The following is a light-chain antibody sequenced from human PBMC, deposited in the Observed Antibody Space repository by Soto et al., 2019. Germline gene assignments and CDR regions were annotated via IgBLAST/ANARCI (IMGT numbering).Light chain of an antibody. J-gene: IGKJ4*01. V-gene: IGKV4-1*01. CDR1: QSVLYSSNNKNY. Sequence: VMTKAPESLSVSLCVRATVKCMSSQSVLYSSNNKNYLAWYQQKPGQPPKLLIYWASTRESGVPDRFSGSGSGTDFTLTISSLQAEDVAVYYCQQYFSAPLTFGGGTKVDIK. CDR3: QQYFSAPLT. CDR2: WAS.